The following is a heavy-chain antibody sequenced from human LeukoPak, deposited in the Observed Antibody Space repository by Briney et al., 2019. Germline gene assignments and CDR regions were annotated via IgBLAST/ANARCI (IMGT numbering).Heavy chain of an antibody. CDR3: ARENIVTPPDY. CDR1: GGSISSYY. D-gene: IGHD2/OR15-2a*01. J-gene: IGHJ4*02. CDR2: IYYSGST. V-gene: IGHV4-59*01. Sequence: SETLSLTCTVSGGSISSYYWSWIRQPPGKGLEWIGYIYYSGSTNYNPSLKSRVTISVDTSKNQFSLKLSSVTAADTAVYYCARENIVTPPDYWGQGTLVTVSS.